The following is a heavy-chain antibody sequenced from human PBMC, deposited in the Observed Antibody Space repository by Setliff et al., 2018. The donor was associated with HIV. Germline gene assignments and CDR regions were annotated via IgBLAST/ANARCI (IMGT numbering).Heavy chain of an antibody. CDR2: INTNTGNP. V-gene: IGHV7-4-1*02. D-gene: IGHD3-22*01. J-gene: IGHJ4*02. CDR3: ARDGYYYDSSGHLAYYFDY. CDR1: GYSFTNYD. Sequence: ASVKVSCKATGYSFTNYDINWVRQAAGQGLEWMGWINTNTGNPTYAQGFTGRFVFSLDTSVSTAYLQISSLKAEDTAVYYCARDGYYYDSSGHLAYYFDYWGQGTLVTVSS.